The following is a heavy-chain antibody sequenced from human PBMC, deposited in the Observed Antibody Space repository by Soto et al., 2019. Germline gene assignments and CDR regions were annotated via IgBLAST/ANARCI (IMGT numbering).Heavy chain of an antibody. V-gene: IGHV3-48*04. CDR1: GFTFSSYS. CDR3: ARDGGSASYYNWFDP. CDR2: ISSSSSTI. Sequence: GGSLRLSCAASGFTFSSYSMNWVRQAPGKGLEWVSYISSSSSTIYYADSVKGRFTISRDNAKNSLYLQMNSLRAEDTAVYSCARDGGSASYYNWFDPWGQGTLVTVSS. J-gene: IGHJ5*02. D-gene: IGHD3-10*01.